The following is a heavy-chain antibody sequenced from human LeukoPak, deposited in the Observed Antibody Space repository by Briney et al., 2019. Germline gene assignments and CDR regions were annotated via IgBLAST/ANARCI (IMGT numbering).Heavy chain of an antibody. V-gene: IGHV4-34*01. CDR2: INHSGST. CDR3: ARSQVYSSSWYDAFVI. Sequence: SETLSLTCAVYGGSFSGYYWSWIRQPPGKGLEWIGEINHSGSTNYNPSLKSRVTISVDTSKNQFSLKLSSVTAADTAVYYCARSQVYSSSWYDAFVIWGQGTMVTVSS. D-gene: IGHD6-13*01. J-gene: IGHJ3*02. CDR1: GGSFSGYY.